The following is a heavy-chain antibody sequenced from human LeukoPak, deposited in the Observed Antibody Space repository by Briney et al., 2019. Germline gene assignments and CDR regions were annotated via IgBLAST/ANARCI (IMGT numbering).Heavy chain of an antibody. CDR3: AKAYSYFDH. J-gene: IGHJ4*02. CDR1: GFTFSSYD. D-gene: IGHD4-11*01. V-gene: IGHV3-30*02. Sequence: GGSLRLSCAASGFTFSSYDMHWVRQAPGKGLEWVAFIRYDGSNTYYADPVKGRFTISRDNSKNTLFLQMNSLIAEDTAVYYCAKAYSYFDHWGQGTLVTVSS. CDR2: IRYDGSNT.